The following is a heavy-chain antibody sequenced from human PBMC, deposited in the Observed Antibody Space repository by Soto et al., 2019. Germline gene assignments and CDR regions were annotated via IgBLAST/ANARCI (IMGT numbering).Heavy chain of an antibody. J-gene: IGHJ6*02. Sequence: WGSLRLSCAASGFTFSSYGMHWVRQAPGKGLEWVAVIWYDGSNKYYADSVKGRFTISRDNSKNTLYLQMNSLRAEDTAVYYCARDRTVVKSGMDVWGQGTTVTVSS. CDR2: IWYDGSNK. D-gene: IGHD2-15*01. CDR1: GFTFSSYG. V-gene: IGHV3-33*01. CDR3: ARDRTVVKSGMDV.